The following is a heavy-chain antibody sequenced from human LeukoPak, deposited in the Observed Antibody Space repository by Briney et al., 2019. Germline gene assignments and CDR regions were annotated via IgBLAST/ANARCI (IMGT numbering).Heavy chain of an antibody. CDR3: ARDLSHRYYHSTGYAFDY. D-gene: IGHD3-22*01. J-gene: IGHJ4*02. Sequence: ASVKVSCKASGYIFTSYSMHWVRRAPGQGLEWMGIINPSGGTTNYAQKFQGRVTMTRDTSTSTVYMDLSSLRSEDTAVYYCARDLSHRYYHSTGYAFDYWGQGTLVTVSS. V-gene: IGHV1-46*01. CDR1: GYIFTSYS. CDR2: INPSGGTT.